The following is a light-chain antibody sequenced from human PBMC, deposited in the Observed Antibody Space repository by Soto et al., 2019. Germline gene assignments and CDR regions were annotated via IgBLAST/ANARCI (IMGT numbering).Light chain of an antibody. J-gene: IGLJ3*02. CDR1: SSNIGDNY. V-gene: IGLV1-47*02. CDR3: AAWDDSLSGWV. Sequence: QSVLTQPPSASGTPGQRVTISCSGSSSNIGDNYVFWYQQFPGAAPKPLIFNNNQRPSGVPDRFSGAKSGTSASLSISGLRSEDAADYHCAAWDDSLSGWVFGGGTKLTVL. CDR2: NNN.